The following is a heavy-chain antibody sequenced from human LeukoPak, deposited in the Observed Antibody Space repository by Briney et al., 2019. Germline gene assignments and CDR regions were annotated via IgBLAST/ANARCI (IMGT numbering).Heavy chain of an antibody. J-gene: IGHJ4*02. D-gene: IGHD5-18*01. Sequence: SETLSLTCTVSGGSISSYYWSWIRQPPGKGLEWIGYIYYSGSTNYNPSLKSRVTISVDTSKNQFSLKLSSVTAADTAVYYCARGKWIQLGSDYWGQGTLVTVSS. V-gene: IGHV4-59*01. CDR3: ARGKWIQLGSDY. CDR1: GGSISSYY. CDR2: IYYSGST.